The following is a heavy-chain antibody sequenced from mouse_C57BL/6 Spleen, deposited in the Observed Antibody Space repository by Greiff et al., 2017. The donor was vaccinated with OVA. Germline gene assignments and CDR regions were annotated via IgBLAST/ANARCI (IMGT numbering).Heavy chain of an antibody. J-gene: IGHJ4*01. CDR2: ISNGGGST. V-gene: IGHV5-12*01. D-gene: IGHD1-2*01. CDR1: GFTFSDYY. Sequence: EVKLMESGGGLVQPGGSLKLSCAASGFTFSDYYMYWVRQTPEKRLEWVAYISNGGGSTYYPDTVKGRFTISRDNAKNTLYLQMSRLKSEDTAMYYCARQYGHYYAMDYWGQGTSVTVSS. CDR3: ARQYGHYYAMDY.